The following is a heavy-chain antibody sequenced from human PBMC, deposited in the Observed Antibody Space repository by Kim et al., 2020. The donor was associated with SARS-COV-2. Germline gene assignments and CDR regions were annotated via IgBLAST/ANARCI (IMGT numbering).Heavy chain of an antibody. J-gene: IGHJ4*02. CDR2: IWSDGSKK. CDR1: GFIFSTYG. Sequence: GGSLRLSCVASGFIFSTYGMHWVRQAPGKGLEWVAGIWSDGSKKVYGDSVKGRFTISRDNPENTLYLQMDSLRGEDTAVYYCARRYNWIGGAATDFDYWGQGTLVTVSS. CDR3: ARRYNWIGGAATDFDY. V-gene: IGHV3-33*01. D-gene: IGHD1-20*01.